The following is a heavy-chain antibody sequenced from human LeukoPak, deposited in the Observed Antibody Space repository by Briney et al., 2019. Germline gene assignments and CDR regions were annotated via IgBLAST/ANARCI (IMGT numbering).Heavy chain of an antibody. Sequence: GGSLRLSCAASGFTFNNYAMSWVRQAPGKGLEWVSAISDNGGDTKYADSVKGRFTISRDNSKNTLYLQMNSLRAEDTAIYYCGKDWKLDYWGQGTLVTVSS. CDR1: GFTFNNYA. J-gene: IGHJ4*02. CDR3: GKDWKLDY. D-gene: IGHD1-1*01. CDR2: ISDNGGDT. V-gene: IGHV3-23*01.